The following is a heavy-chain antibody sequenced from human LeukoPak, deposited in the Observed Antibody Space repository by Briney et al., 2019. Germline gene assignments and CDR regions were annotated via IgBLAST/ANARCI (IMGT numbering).Heavy chain of an antibody. J-gene: IGHJ5*02. CDR1: GYTFTGYY. Sequence: ASLKVSCKASGYTFTGYYMHWVRQAPGQGLEWMGWINPNTGGTNFAQKFQGRVTMTRDTSISTAYMELSRLRFDDTAVYYCAREFPSSSNWYAKWFDPWGQGTLVTVSS. CDR3: AREFPSSSNWYAKWFDP. D-gene: IGHD6-13*01. V-gene: IGHV1-2*02. CDR2: INPNTGGT.